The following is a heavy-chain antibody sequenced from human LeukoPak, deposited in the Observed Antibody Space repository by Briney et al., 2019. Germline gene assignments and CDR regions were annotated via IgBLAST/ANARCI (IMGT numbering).Heavy chain of an antibody. CDR1: GGSISSGNYY. J-gene: IGHJ6*03. Sequence: KSSETLSLTCTVSGGSISSGNYYWSWIRQPPGKGLEWIGYISYSGSTNYNPSLKSRVTISVDTSKNQFSLKLSSVTAADTAVYYCARGRFLEWLRGFLGYYMDVWGKGTTVTVSS. CDR2: ISYSGST. CDR3: ARGRFLEWLRGFLGYYMDV. V-gene: IGHV4-61*01. D-gene: IGHD3-3*01.